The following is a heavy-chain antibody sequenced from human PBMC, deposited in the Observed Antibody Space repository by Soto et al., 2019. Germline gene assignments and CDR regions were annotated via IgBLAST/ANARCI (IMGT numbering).Heavy chain of an antibody. CDR2: ISHDGGT. Sequence: QVQLQQWGAGPLRPSETLSLTCAFYGGSFDDFYWSWVRQSPGKGLEWVGEISHDGGTNYSPSLASRVSISVDTSKNQFSLHLRSVTAADTGLYYCARGQLVWYGDLTPYHRDMDVWGQGTTVTVSS. CDR3: ARGQLVWYGDLTPYHRDMDV. J-gene: IGHJ6*02. CDR1: GGSFDDFY. V-gene: IGHV4-34*02. D-gene: IGHD3-10*01.